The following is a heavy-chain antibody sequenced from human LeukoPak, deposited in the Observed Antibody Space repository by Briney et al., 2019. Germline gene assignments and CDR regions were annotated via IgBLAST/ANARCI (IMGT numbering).Heavy chain of an antibody. CDR2: MNPNSGNT. CDR1: GYTFTSYD. Sequence: ASVKVSCKASGYTFTSYDINWVRQATGQGLEWMGWMNPNSGNTGYAQKFQGRVTMTRNTSISTAYMELSSLRSEDTAVYYCANSADILTGYYKPQLFDYWGQGTLVTVSS. V-gene: IGHV1-8*01. CDR3: ANSADILTGYYKPQLFDY. J-gene: IGHJ4*02. D-gene: IGHD3-9*01.